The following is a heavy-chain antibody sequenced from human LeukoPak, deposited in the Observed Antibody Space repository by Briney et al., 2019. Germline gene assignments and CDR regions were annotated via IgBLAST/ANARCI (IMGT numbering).Heavy chain of an antibody. CDR1: GYSISSGYY. Sequence: SETLSFTCTVSGYSISSGYYWGWIRQPPGKGLEWIGSIYHSGSTYYNPSLKSRVTISVDTSKNQFSLKLSSVTAADTAVYYCARSSGWYLYYFDYWGQGTLVTVSS. V-gene: IGHV4-38-2*02. J-gene: IGHJ4*02. CDR3: ARSSGWYLYYFDY. CDR2: IYHSGST. D-gene: IGHD6-19*01.